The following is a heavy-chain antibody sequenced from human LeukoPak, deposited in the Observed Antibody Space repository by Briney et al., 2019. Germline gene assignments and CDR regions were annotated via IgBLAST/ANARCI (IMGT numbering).Heavy chain of an antibody. V-gene: IGHV1-2*02. J-gene: IGHJ3*02. CDR1: GYTFTGYY. CDR3: ARVGIAVAGTGHDAFDI. CDR2: INPNSGGT. D-gene: IGHD6-19*01. Sequence: ASVTVSCKASGYTFTGYYMHWVRQAPGQGLEWMGWINPNSGGTNYAQKFQGRVTMTRDTSISTAYMELSRLRSDDTAVYYCARVGIAVAGTGHDAFDIWGQGTMVTVSS.